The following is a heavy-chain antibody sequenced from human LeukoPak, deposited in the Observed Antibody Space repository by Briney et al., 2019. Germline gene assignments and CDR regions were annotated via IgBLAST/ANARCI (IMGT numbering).Heavy chain of an antibody. CDR1: GFTFSSYA. V-gene: IGHV3-64*01. CDR3: ARVLGIAAAGYSDY. D-gene: IGHD6-13*01. J-gene: IGHJ4*02. Sequence: TGGSLRLSCAASGFTFSSYAMHWVRQAPGKGLEYVSAISSNGGSTYYANSVKGRFTISRDNSKNTLYLQMGSLRAEDMAVYYCARVLGIAAAGYSDYWGQGTLVTVSS. CDR2: ISSNGGST.